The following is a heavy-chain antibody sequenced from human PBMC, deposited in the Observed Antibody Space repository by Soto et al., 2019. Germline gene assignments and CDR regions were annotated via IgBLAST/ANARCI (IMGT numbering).Heavy chain of an antibody. Sequence: SETLSLTCTVSGGSISSHYWSWIRQPPGKGLEWIGYIYYSGSISYNPSLKSRVTISVDTSKNQFSLKLSSVTAADTAVYYCARLIAVAGTSDWFDPWGQGTLVTVSS. V-gene: IGHV4-59*11. CDR2: IYYSGSI. CDR3: ARLIAVAGTSDWFDP. D-gene: IGHD6-19*01. J-gene: IGHJ5*02. CDR1: GGSISSHY.